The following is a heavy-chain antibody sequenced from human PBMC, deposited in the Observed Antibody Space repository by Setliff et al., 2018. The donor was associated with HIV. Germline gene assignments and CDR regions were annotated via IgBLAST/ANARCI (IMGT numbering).Heavy chain of an antibody. CDR3: ATPVTSRGYYYMDV. D-gene: IGHD4-17*01. J-gene: IGHJ6*03. CDR1: GGSITSSLYY. Sequence: SETLSLTCTVSGGSITSSLYYWTWIRQHPGKGLEWIGYFYYSGFTYYNPSLKSRVTISIDTSNNQFSLKLKSVTAADTAVNYCATPVTSRGYYYMDVWGKGTTVTVSS. CDR2: FYYSGFT. V-gene: IGHV4-31*03.